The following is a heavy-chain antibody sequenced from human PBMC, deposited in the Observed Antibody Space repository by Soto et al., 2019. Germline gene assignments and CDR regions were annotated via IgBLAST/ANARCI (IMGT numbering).Heavy chain of an antibody. J-gene: IGHJ3*02. CDR1: GCSISSYY. V-gene: IGHV4-59*08. Sequence: ETLSLTCTVSGCSISSYYWSWIRQPPGKGLEWIGYIYYSGSTNYNPSLKSRVTISVDTSKNQFSLKLSSVTAADTAVYYCARHPANNYDFWSGLDIWGQGTMVTVSS. CDR3: ARHPANNYDFWSGLDI. CDR2: IYYSGST. D-gene: IGHD3-3*01.